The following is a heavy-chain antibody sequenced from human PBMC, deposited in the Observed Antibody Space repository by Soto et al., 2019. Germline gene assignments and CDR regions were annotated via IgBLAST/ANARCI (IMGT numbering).Heavy chain of an antibody. D-gene: IGHD5-18*01. J-gene: IGHJ3*01. CDR1: GFIFSDFG. CDR3: VKGDLDTAVVNSPDAFDF. Sequence: QVNLVESGGGVVQPGRSLRLSCKASGFIFSDFGIHWVRQAPGKGLEWVAVISYDGNNKYYAQSVKGRFTISRDNSKNTLFLNMDSLRPEDTAVYHCVKGDLDTAVVNSPDAFDFWGPGTMVTVS. CDR2: ISYDGNNK. V-gene: IGHV3-30*18.